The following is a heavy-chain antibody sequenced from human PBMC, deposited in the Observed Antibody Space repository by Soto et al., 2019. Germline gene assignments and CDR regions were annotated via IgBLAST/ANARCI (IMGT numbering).Heavy chain of an antibody. Sequence: PGGSLRLSCAASGFTFNKYWMYWVRQAPGKGLVWVSRINPDGSLSTHADSVKGRFTTSRDNAKNSVYLQMNGLTDGDTAVYYCAKTGGSGTNNWFDPWGQGTLVTVSS. D-gene: IGHD3-10*01. CDR3: AKTGGSGTNNWFDP. CDR2: INPDGSLS. CDR1: GFTFNKYW. J-gene: IGHJ5*02. V-gene: IGHV3-74*03.